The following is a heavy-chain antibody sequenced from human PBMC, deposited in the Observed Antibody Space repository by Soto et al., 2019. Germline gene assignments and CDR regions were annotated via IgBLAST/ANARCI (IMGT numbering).Heavy chain of an antibody. D-gene: IGHD2-15*01. V-gene: IGHV1-69*10. Sequence: ASVQVSCKASGGTFSSYAISWVRQAPGQGLEWMGGIIPILGIANYAQKFQGRVTITADKSTSTAYMELSSLRSEDTAVYYCARVRPNHCSGGSCYYYYYGMDVWGQGTTVTVSS. CDR1: GGTFSSYA. CDR2: IIPILGIA. J-gene: IGHJ6*02. CDR3: ARVRPNHCSGGSCYYYYYGMDV.